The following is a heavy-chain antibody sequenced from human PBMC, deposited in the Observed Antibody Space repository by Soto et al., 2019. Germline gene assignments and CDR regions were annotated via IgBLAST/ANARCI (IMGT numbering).Heavy chain of an antibody. Sequence: PSQTLSLTCAISGDSVSSNSAAWNWIRQSPSRGLEWLGRTYYRSKWYNDFAISVKSRITFSADTSKNQFSLHLSSVTPEDTALYYCARRVTTETTGFDSWGQGTLVTVSS. D-gene: IGHD1-1*01. CDR3: ARRVTTETTGFDS. CDR2: TYYRSKWYN. J-gene: IGHJ4*02. V-gene: IGHV6-1*01. CDR1: GDSVSSNSAA.